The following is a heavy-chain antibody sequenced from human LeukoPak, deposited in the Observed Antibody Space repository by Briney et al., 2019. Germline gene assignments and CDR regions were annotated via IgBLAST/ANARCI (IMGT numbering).Heavy chain of an antibody. V-gene: IGHV3-21*04. Sequence: PGGSLRLSCAASGFTFSSYSMNWVRQAPGKGLEWVSSISSSSSYIYYADSVKGRFTISRDSSKNTLYLQMNSLRAEDTAVYYCAKDLMVIIVSGAFDIWGQGTMVTVSS. J-gene: IGHJ3*02. D-gene: IGHD3-3*01. CDR3: AKDLMVIIVSGAFDI. CDR1: GFTFSSYS. CDR2: ISSSSSYI.